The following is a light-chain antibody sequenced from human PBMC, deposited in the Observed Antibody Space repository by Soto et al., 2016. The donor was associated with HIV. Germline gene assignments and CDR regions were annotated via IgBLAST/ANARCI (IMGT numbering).Light chain of an antibody. J-gene: IGKJ4*01. CDR2: TTS. V-gene: IGKV1-39*01. CDR3: QQSYTTPLT. Sequence: DIQMTQSPSSLSASVGDRVIITCRASQTIRKYLNWYQQKPGKAPVLLISTTSSLQGGVASRFSGSGSGAEFTLTISNLQPEDFATYYCQQSYTTPLTFGGGTKVEIK. CDR1: QTIRKY.